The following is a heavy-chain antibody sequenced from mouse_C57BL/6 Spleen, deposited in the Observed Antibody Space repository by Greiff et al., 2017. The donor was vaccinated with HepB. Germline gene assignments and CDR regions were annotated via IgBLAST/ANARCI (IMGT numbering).Heavy chain of an antibody. J-gene: IGHJ4*01. D-gene: IGHD3-2*02. CDR3: ARQLRLRNYAMDY. CDR1: GYAFSSSW. CDR2: IYPGDGDT. Sequence: QVQLKQSGPELVKPGASVKISCKASGYAFSSSWMNWVKQRPGKGLEWIGRIYPGDGDTNYNGKFKGNATLTADKSSSTAYMQLSSLTSEDSAVYFCARQLRLRNYAMDYWGQGTSVTVSS. V-gene: IGHV1-82*01.